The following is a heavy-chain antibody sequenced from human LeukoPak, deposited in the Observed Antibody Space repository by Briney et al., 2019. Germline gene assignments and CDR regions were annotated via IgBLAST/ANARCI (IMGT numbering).Heavy chain of an antibody. J-gene: IGHJ1*01. CDR1: GYTFTSYD. Sequence: GASVKVSCKASGYTFTSYDINWVRQATGQGLEWMGWTNPNSGNTGYAQKFQGRVTMTRNTSISTAYMELSSLRSEDTAVYYCARVGEVAVAGTTAEYFQHWGQGTLVTVST. D-gene: IGHD6-19*01. CDR3: ARVGEVAVAGTTAEYFQH. CDR2: TNPNSGNT. V-gene: IGHV1-8*01.